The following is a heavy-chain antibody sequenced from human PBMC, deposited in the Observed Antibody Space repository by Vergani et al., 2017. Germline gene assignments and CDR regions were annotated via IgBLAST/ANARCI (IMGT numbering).Heavy chain of an antibody. D-gene: IGHD4-17*01. Sequence: QVQLVESGGGLVQPGGSLRLSCAASGFTFSSYAMSWIRQPPGKGLEWIGYIYYSGSTNYNPSLKSRVTISVDTSKNQFSLKLSSVTAADTAVYYCARVNDYGDNWFDPWGQGTLVTVSS. CDR2: IYYSGST. J-gene: IGHJ5*02. V-gene: IGHV4-59*01. CDR1: GFTFSSYA. CDR3: ARVNDYGDNWFDP.